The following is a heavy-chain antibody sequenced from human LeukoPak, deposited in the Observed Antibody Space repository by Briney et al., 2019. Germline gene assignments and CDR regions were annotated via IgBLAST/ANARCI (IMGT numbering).Heavy chain of an antibody. D-gene: IGHD4-11*01. CDR3: ARGLDLGYFQR. CDR1: GFTFSTYD. Sequence: QAGGSLRLSCIVSGFTFSTYDMHWVRQAPGKGLGWVAVIWSDGSNKYYTDSVKGRFTISRDNPKNTLYLQMNSLRVEGTAVYHCARGLDLGYFQRWGQGTLVTVSS. J-gene: IGHJ1*01. CDR2: IWSDGSNK. V-gene: IGHV3-33*01.